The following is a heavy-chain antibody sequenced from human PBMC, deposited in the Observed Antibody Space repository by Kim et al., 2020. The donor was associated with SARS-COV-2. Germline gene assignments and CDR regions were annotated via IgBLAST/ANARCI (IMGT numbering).Heavy chain of an antibody. Sequence: SETLSLTCAVYGGSFSGYSWSWIRQPPGKGLEWIGEINHSGSTNYNPSLKSRFTISVDTSKNQFSLKLSSVTAADTAVYYCARGEDWFDPWGQGTLVTVSS. CDR3: ARGEDWFDP. V-gene: IGHV4-34*01. CDR1: GGSFSGYS. J-gene: IGHJ5*02. CDR2: INHSGST.